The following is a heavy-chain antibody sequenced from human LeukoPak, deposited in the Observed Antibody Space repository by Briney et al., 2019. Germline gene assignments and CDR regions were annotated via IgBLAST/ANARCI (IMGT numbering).Heavy chain of an antibody. CDR1: GGSISSSSYY. CDR2: IYYSGST. V-gene: IGHV4-39*07. J-gene: IGHJ3*02. D-gene: IGHD5-18*01. Sequence: SETLSLTCTVSGGSISSSSYYWGWIRQPPGKGLEWIGSIYYSGSTYYNPSLKSRVTISVGTSKNRFSLKLSSVTAADTAVYYCARDRRDTAMVVNIWGQGTMVTVSS. CDR3: ARDRRDTAMVVNI.